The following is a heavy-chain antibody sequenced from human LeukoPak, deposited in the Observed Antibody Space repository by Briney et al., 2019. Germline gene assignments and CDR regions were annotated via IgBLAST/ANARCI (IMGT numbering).Heavy chain of an antibody. CDR2: MNPNSDNT. Sequence: GASVKVSCKASGYTFTSYDINWVRQATGQGLEWMGWMNPNSDNTGYAQKFQGRVTMTSNTSISTAYMELSSLRSEDTAVYYCARGGVPAAMFYLSSGDWFDPWGQGTLVTVSS. J-gene: IGHJ5*02. CDR1: GYTFTSYD. CDR3: ARGGVPAAMFYLSSGDWFDP. D-gene: IGHD2-2*01. V-gene: IGHV1-8*02.